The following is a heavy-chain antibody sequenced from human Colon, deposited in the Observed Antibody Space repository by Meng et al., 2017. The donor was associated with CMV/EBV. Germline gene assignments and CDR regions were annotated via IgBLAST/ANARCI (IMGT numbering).Heavy chain of an antibody. Sequence: GESLKISCAGSGFTFSSYAMHWVRQAPGKGLEWVSFISYDGNKQRYAESVTGRSTISRDNYRNTVSLQMHSLRGDDTALYYCVRDKGTGAFDSWGQGALVTVSS. D-gene: IGHD3/OR15-3a*01. CDR1: GFTFSSYA. CDR2: ISYDGNKQ. CDR3: VRDKGTGAFDS. V-gene: IGHV3-30*04. J-gene: IGHJ4*02.